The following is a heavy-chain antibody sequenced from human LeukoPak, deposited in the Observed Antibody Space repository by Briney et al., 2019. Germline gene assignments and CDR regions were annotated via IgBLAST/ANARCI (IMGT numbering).Heavy chain of an antibody. CDR1: GFTFSSYA. D-gene: IGHD4-17*01. Sequence: GGSLRLSRAASGFTFSSYAMSWVRQAPGKGLEWVSAISGSGGSTYYADSVKGRFTISRDNSKNTLYLQMNSLRAEDTAVYYCAKEIADGDYGRYYFDYWGQGTLVTVSS. CDR3: AKEIADGDYGRYYFDY. CDR2: ISGSGGST. J-gene: IGHJ4*02. V-gene: IGHV3-23*01.